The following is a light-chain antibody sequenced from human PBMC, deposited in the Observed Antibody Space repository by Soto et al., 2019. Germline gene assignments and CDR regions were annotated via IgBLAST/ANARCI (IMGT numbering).Light chain of an antibody. Sequence: QSVLTQPPSVSEAPRQRVTMSCSGSSSNIGNNVVSWYQQLPGKAPKLLIHYDDVLPSGVSHRFSGSKSGTSASLAISGLQSADEADYYCAAWDDRLNGVVFGGGTKLTVL. CDR3: AAWDDRLNGVV. V-gene: IGLV1-36*01. CDR1: SSNIGNNV. J-gene: IGLJ2*01. CDR2: YDD.